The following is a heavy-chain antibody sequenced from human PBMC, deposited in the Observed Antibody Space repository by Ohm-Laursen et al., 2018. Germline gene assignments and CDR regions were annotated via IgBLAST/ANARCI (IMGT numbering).Heavy chain of an antibody. CDR2: GSGSGDST. Sequence: GSLRLSCAASGFTFSISGMTWVRQAPGKGLEWVSSGSGSGDSTYYADSVKGRFTISRDNAKNAVYLQMDSLRLEDTAVYYCAHDERAGVTSSSWGQGTLVTVSS. CDR1: GFTFSISG. V-gene: IGHV3-23*01. CDR3: AHDERAGVTSSS. J-gene: IGHJ4*02. D-gene: IGHD2-21*02.